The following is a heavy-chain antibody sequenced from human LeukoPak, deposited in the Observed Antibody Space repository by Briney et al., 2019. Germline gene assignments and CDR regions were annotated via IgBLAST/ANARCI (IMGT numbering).Heavy chain of an antibody. Sequence: PSETLSLTCTVSDYSVSDYYYWGWIRQPPGKGLEWIGSMLQSGNTYYNPSLKSRVTMSVDTSKNQFSLKLSSVTAADTAVYYCARDSSSWYTPWYYYDSSGHHDAFDIWGQGTMVTVSS. CDR1: DYSVSDYYY. V-gene: IGHV4-38-2*02. J-gene: IGHJ3*02. D-gene: IGHD3-22*01. CDR2: MLQSGNT. CDR3: ARDSSSWYTPWYYYDSSGHHDAFDI.